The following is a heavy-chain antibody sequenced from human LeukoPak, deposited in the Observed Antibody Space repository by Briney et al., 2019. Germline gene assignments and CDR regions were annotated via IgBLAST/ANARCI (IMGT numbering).Heavy chain of an antibody. CDR3: ARAPSEIGGYYPEYFRH. D-gene: IGHD3-22*01. J-gene: IGHJ1*01. Sequence: GGSLRLSCAASGFTFSTYCMNWVRQAPGKGLVWVSRIKSDGSTNYADSVKGRFTISRDNAKNTVSLQMNSLRPEDTGVYYCARAPSEIGGYYPEYFRHWGQGALVTVSS. V-gene: IGHV3-74*01. CDR2: IKSDGST. CDR1: GFTFSTYC.